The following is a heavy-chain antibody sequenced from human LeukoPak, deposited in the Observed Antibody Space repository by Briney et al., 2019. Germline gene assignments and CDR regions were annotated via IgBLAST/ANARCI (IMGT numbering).Heavy chain of an antibody. J-gene: IGHJ5*02. CDR3: ARSGIVVVPAAMNWFDP. D-gene: IGHD2-2*01. V-gene: IGHV4-59*01. CDR2: IYYSGST. CDR1: GGSISSYY. Sequence: TSETLSLTCTVSGGSISSYYWSWIRQPPGKGLEWIGYIYYSGSTNYNPSLKSRVTISVDTSKNQFSLKLSSVTAADTAVYYCARSGIVVVPAAMNWFDPWGQGTLVTVSS.